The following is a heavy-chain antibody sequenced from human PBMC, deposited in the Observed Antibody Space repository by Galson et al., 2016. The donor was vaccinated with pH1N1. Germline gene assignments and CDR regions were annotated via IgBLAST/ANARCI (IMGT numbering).Heavy chain of an antibody. CDR3: ARAIAQGDSY. J-gene: IGHJ4*02. Sequence: SLRLSCAASGYTFSSYWMSWVRQAPGKGLEWVANIKEDGSEYEDSVKGRFIISRDNAKDSLYLQMDSLRAEDTAIYYCARAIAQGDSYWGQGTLVTVSS. CDR1: GYTFSSYW. CDR2: IKEDGSE. V-gene: IGHV3-7*01. D-gene: IGHD2-21*01.